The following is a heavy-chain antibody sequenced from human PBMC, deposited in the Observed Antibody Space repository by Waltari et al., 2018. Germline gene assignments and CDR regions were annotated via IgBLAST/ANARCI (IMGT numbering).Heavy chain of an antibody. CDR1: GGHISSGSSS. CDR3: ARDPRARRGVADY. J-gene: IGHJ4*02. V-gene: IGHV4-61*02. D-gene: IGHD3-10*01. Sequence: QVQLQESGPGLVKPSQTLSLTCPVSGGHISSGSSSWTWIRQAAGKGLEWVGRIYTSGSTNYTPSLKSLVTISVDTSKNQFSLKLSSVTAADTAVYSCARDPRARRGVADYWGQGTLVTVSS. CDR2: IYTSGST.